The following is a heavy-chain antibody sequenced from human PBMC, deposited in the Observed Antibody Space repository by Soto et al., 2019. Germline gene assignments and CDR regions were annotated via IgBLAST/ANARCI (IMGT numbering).Heavy chain of an antibody. CDR1: GFLFSGYG. V-gene: IGHV3-33*06. Sequence: GGSLRLSCAASGFLFSGYGMHWVRQAPGKGLEWVAVIWYDGSNKYYADSVKGRFTISRDNSKNTLYLQMNSLRAEDTAVYYCAKGTETYYDFWSGPTGGGYWGQGTLVTVSS. D-gene: IGHD3-3*01. J-gene: IGHJ4*02. CDR3: AKGTETYYDFWSGPTGGGY. CDR2: IWYDGSNK.